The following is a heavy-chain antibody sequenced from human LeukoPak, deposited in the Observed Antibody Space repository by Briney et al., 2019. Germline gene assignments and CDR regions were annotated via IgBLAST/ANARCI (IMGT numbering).Heavy chain of an antibody. J-gene: IGHJ4*02. V-gene: IGHV1-3*01. CDR3: ARGGYDFWSGPPDY. Sequence: GASVNVSCKASGYTFTTYAIHWVRQAPGQRLEWMGWINAGNGNTKYSQEFQDRVTITRDTAASTAYMELSSLRSEDTAVYYCARGGYDFWSGPPDYWGQGTLVTVSS. D-gene: IGHD3-3*01. CDR2: INAGNGNT. CDR1: GYTFTTYA.